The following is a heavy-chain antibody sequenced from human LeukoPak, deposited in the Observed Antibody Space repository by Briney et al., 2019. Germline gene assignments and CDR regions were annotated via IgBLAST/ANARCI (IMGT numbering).Heavy chain of an antibody. V-gene: IGHV1-69*04. CDR2: IIPILGIA. CDR3: AREGGLGLDY. CDR1: GDTFSNYE. Sequence: ASVKVSCKASGDTFSNYEISWVRQAPGQGLEWMGRIIPILGIANYAQKFQGRVTITADKSTSTAYMELSSLRSEDTAVYSCAREGGLGLDYWGQGTLVTVSS. J-gene: IGHJ4*02. D-gene: IGHD6-19*01.